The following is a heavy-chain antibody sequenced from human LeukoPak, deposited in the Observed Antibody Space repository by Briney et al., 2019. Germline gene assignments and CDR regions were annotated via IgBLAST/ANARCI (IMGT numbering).Heavy chain of an antibody. V-gene: IGHV4-30-2*01. CDR3: ARVRYFDWLLDY. D-gene: IGHD3-9*01. J-gene: IGHJ4*02. CDR1: GGSISSGLYS. Sequence: PSQTLSLTCDVSGGSISSGLYSWSWIRQPLGKGLEWIGYIYHTGSTYYNPSLKSRVTISVDTSKNQFSLKLSSVTAADTAVYYCARVRYFDWLLDYWGQGTLVTVSS. CDR2: IYHTGST.